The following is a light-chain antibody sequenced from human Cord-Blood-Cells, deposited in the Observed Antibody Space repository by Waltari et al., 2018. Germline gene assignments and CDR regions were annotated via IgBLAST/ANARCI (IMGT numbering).Light chain of an antibody. J-gene: IGLJ3*02. CDR1: SSDVGSYNL. CDR3: CSYAGSSTFVV. CDR2: EGS. V-gene: IGLV2-23*03. Sequence: QSALTQPASVSGSPGQSITISCTGTSSDVGSYNLVSWYQPHPGKAPKLMIYEGSKRPSGVSNRFSGSKSGNTGSLTSSGLQAEDDADYYCCSYAGSSTFVVFGGGTKLTVL.